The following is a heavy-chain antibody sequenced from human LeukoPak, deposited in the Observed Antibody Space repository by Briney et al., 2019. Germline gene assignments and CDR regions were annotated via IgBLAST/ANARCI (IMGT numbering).Heavy chain of an antibody. V-gene: IGHV3-48*01. J-gene: IGHJ6*02. CDR2: ISSGSSNL. CDR1: GFTFTTYS. D-gene: IGHD3-22*01. Sequence: GGSLRLSCAASGFTFTTYSMNWVRQAPGKGLEWVSYISSGSSNLYYADSVKGRFTVSRDNAKNSLYLQMTSLRAEDTAVYYCASNADSSLYYGMDVWGQGTTVTVSS. CDR3: ASNADSSLYYGMDV.